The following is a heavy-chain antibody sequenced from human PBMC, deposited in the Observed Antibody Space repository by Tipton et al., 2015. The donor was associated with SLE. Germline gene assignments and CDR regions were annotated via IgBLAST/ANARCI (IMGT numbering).Heavy chain of an antibody. V-gene: IGHV4-30-4*01. J-gene: IGHJ5*02. CDR3: ARGVGIVAT. Sequence: TLSLTCTVSGGSISSGDYYWSWIRQPPGRGLEWIGEINHSGSTNYNPSLKSRVTISVDTSKNQFSLKLSSVTAADTAVYYCARGVGIVATWGQGTLVRVSS. CDR2: INHSGST. D-gene: IGHD5-12*01. CDR1: GGSISSGDYY.